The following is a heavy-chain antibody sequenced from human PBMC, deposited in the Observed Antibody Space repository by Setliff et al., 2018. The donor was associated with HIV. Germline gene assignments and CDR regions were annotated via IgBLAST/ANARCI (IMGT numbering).Heavy chain of an antibody. CDR1: GFMFGSYG. Sequence: PGGSLRLSCAASGFMFGSYGMHWVRQAPVKGLEWMALISNDGSHKYYADSVKGRFTISRDNSKNTLYLRMDSLRPEDTALYYCARTMYYDKSGYEYWGPGTPVTVSS. J-gene: IGHJ4*02. D-gene: IGHD3-16*01. CDR2: ISNDGSHK. CDR3: ARTMYYDKSGYEY. V-gene: IGHV3-30*04.